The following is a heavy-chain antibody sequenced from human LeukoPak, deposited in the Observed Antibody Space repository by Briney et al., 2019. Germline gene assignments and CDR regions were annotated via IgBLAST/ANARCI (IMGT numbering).Heavy chain of an antibody. V-gene: IGHV3-48*01. CDR2: ISSSSSTK. Sequence: GGSLRLSCAASGFMFSSYGMNWVRQAPGKGLEWVSYISSSSSTKYYADSVKGRFIISRDNAKNSLYLQMNSLRAEDTTVYFCARDPDFWGQGTLVTVSS. CDR1: GFMFSSYG. CDR3: ARDPDF. J-gene: IGHJ4*02.